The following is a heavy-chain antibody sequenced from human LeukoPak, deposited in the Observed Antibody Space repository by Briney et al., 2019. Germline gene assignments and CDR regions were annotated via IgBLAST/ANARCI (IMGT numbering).Heavy chain of an antibody. D-gene: IGHD2-2*02. V-gene: IGHV5-51*01. CDR2: IYPGDSDT. CDR1: GYSFTSYW. Sequence: GESLKISCKGSGYSFTSYWIGWVRQMPGKGLEWMGIIYPGDSDTRYSPSFQGQATISADKSISTAYLQWSSLKASDTAMYYCARERSYCSSTSCYTMIDYWGQGTLVTVSS. J-gene: IGHJ4*02. CDR3: ARERSYCSSTSCYTMIDY.